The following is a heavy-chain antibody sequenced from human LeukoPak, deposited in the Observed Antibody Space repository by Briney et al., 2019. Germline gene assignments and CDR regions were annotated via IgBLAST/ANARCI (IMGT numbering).Heavy chain of an antibody. CDR2: INPSGGST. Sequence: ASVKVSCKASGYTVTSYYMHWVRQAPGQGLEWMGIINPSGGSTSYAQKFQGRVTMTRDMSTSAVYMELSRLRSEETAVYDCARDHQNTAMVLFDYWGQGTLVTVSS. D-gene: IGHD5-18*01. J-gene: IGHJ4*02. CDR3: ARDHQNTAMVLFDY. CDR1: GYTVTSYY. V-gene: IGHV1-46*01.